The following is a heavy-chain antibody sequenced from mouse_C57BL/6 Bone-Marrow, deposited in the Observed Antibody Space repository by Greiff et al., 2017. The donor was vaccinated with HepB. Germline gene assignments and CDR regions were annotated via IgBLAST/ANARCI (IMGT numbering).Heavy chain of an antibody. J-gene: IGHJ4*01. CDR1: GYTFTSYW. CDR3: ARGYYGSSEDHYYAMDY. V-gene: IGHV1-50*01. D-gene: IGHD1-1*01. CDR2: IDPSDSYT. Sequence: VQLQQPGAELVKPGASVKLSCKASGYTFTSYWMQWVKQRPGQGLEWIGEIDPSDSYTNYNQKFKGKATLTVDTSSSTAYMQLSSLTSEDSAVYYCARGYYGSSEDHYYAMDYWGQGTSVTVSS.